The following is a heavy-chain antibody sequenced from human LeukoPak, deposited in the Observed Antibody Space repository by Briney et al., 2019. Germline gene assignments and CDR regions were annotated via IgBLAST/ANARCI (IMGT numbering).Heavy chain of an antibody. Sequence: GRSLRLFCAVSGITLSISGISWVRQAAGKWLESVAGISNSRRNTNYADSVKGRFTISRDNPKNTLYLQMNSLRAEDTAVYYCARGSEWEPLYYFDYWGQGNLVTVSS. CDR2: ISNSRRNT. J-gene: IGHJ4*02. CDR3: ARGSEWEPLYYFDY. D-gene: IGHD1-26*01. V-gene: IGHV3-23*01. CDR1: GITLSISG.